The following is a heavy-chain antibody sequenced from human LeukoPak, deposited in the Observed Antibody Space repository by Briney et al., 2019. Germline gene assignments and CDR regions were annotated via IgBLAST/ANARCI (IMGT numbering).Heavy chain of an antibody. Sequence: SETLSLTCTVSGGSISSGSYYWSWIRQPAGKGLEWIGRIYTSGSTNYNPSLKSRVTISVDTSKNQFSLKLSSVTAADTAVYYCARLLEWFDYWGQGTLVTVSS. CDR1: GGSISSGSYY. CDR3: ARLLEWFDY. CDR2: IYTSGST. J-gene: IGHJ4*02. V-gene: IGHV4-61*02. D-gene: IGHD3-3*01.